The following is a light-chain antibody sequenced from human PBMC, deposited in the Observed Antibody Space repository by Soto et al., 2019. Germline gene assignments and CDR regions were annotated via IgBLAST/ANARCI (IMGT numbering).Light chain of an antibody. J-gene: IGKJ1*01. Sequence: EIVLTQSPGTLSLSPGERATLSCRASQSVRSDYVAWYQQKPGQAPRLLIYDASTRATGISDRFSGSGSGTDFTLTIRRLEPEDFAVYYCQQYDNSGTFGQGTTV. CDR3: QQYDNSGT. CDR1: QSVRSDY. V-gene: IGKV3-20*01. CDR2: DAS.